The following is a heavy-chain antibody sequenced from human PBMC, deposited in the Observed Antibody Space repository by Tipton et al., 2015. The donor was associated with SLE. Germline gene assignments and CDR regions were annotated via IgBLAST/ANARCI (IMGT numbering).Heavy chain of an antibody. D-gene: IGHD5-12*01. CDR3: ARRHYSGPFDS. CDR1: GFTFSSYA. J-gene: IGHJ4*02. Sequence: SLRLSCAASGFTFSSYAMSWVRQAPGKGLEWVAVISYDGSNKYYADSVKGRFTISRDNSKNTLYLQMNSLRAEDTAVYYCARRHYSGPFDSWGQGTLVTVSS. V-gene: IGHV3-30*04. CDR2: ISYDGSNK.